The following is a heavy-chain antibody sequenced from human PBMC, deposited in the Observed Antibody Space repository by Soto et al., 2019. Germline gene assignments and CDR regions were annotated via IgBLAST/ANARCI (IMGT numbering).Heavy chain of an antibody. CDR1: GFSFSTYG. D-gene: IGHD6-6*01. CDR2: ILNDGRST. V-gene: IGHV3-30*18. J-gene: IGHJ6*02. Sequence: QVQMVESGGGVVQPGRSLRLSCAASGFSFSTYGMHWVRQAPGKGLEWLAVILNDGRSTYYADSVKGRFTSSRDNSNDTLFLQMNSLRGEDTAIYYCAKVIRADSTSSNFYYYSGMDVWGQGTTVTVSS. CDR3: AKVIRADSTSSNFYYYSGMDV.